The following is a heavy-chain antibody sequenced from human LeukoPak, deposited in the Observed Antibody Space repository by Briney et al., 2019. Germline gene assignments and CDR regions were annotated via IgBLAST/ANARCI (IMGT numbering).Heavy chain of an antibody. V-gene: IGHV3-23*01. J-gene: IGHJ4*02. CDR1: GFTFSSFA. D-gene: IGHD4-17*01. CDR2: ITSGVTT. CDR3: GRRNGDYYHPIAN. Sequence: GGSLRLSCAASGFTFSSFAMSWVRQAPGKGLEWVSAITSGVTTYYADSVKGRFTISRDNSKNTLYLQMNSLRAEDTAVYYCGRRNGDYYHPIANWGQGTLVTVSS.